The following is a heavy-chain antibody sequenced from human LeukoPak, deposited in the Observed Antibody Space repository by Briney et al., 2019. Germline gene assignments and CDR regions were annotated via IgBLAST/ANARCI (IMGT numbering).Heavy chain of an antibody. Sequence: GASVKVSCKASGYTFTSYYMHWVRQAPGQGLEWMGIINPSGGSTSCAQKFQGRVTMTRDTSTSTVYMELSSLRSEDTAVYYCARGAAAGTAQTASPDYWGQGTLVTVSS. V-gene: IGHV1-46*01. CDR2: INPSGGST. CDR3: ARGAAAGTAQTASPDY. CDR1: GYTFTSYY. J-gene: IGHJ4*02. D-gene: IGHD6-13*01.